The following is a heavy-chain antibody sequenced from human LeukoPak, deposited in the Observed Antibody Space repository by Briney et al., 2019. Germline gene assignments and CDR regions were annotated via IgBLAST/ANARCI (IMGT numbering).Heavy chain of an antibody. CDR3: ARDKGIASAMDV. CDR2: IIPIFGTA. D-gene: IGHD6-13*01. V-gene: IGHV1-69*13. J-gene: IGHJ6*02. Sequence: SVKVSCKASGGTFSSYAISWVRQAPGQGLEWMGGIIPIFGTANYAQKFQGRVTITADESTSTAYMELSSLRSEDTAVYYCARDKGIASAMDVWGQGTTVTVSS. CDR1: GGTFSSYA.